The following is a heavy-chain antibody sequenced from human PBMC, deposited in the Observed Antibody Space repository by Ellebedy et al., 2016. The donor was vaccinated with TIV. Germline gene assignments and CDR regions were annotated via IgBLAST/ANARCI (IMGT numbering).Heavy chain of an antibody. CDR3: ARELATIVYNWFDP. Sequence: SETLSLXXAVYGGSFSGYYWSWIRQPPGKGPEWIGEITYSGSTNYNPSLKSRVTISVDTSKNQFSLKLSSVTATDTAVYYCARELATIVYNWFDPWGQGTLVTVSS. D-gene: IGHD5-24*01. V-gene: IGHV4-34*01. J-gene: IGHJ5*02. CDR2: ITYSGST. CDR1: GGSFSGYY.